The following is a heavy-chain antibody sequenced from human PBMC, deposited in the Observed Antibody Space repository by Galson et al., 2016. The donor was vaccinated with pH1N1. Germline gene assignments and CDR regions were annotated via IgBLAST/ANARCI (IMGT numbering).Heavy chain of an antibody. CDR3: ARILEGDYTNYIDV. D-gene: IGHD4-11*01. V-gene: IGHV2-70*11. CDR2: IDWDDDK. CDR1: GFSLSTSGMC. J-gene: IGHJ6*03. Sequence: PALVKPTQTLTLTCTFSGFSLSTSGMCVSWIRQPPGKALEWLARIDWDDDKYYSTSLKTRLTISKDTSKNQVVLTMTNMDPVDTATYYCARILEGDYTNYIDVWGQGTTVTVSS.